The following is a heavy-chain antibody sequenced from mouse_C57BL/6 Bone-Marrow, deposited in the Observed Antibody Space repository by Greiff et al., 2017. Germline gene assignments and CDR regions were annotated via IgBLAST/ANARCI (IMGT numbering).Heavy chain of an antibody. J-gene: IGHJ3*01. V-gene: IGHV14-2*01. CDR3: ASCFAY. CDR2: IDPEGGET. Sequence: VQLQQSGAELVKPGASVKLSCTASGFNIKDYYMHWVKQRTEQGLEWIGRIDPEGGETTSAPKFQGKATITADTSSNTAYLQLSSVTYEDTAVCCCASCFAYWGQGTLVTVSA. CDR1: GFNIKDYY.